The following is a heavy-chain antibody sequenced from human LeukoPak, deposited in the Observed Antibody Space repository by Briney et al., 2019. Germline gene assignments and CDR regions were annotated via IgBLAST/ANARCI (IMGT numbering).Heavy chain of an antibody. CDR2: IYHTGNT. V-gene: IGHV4-30-2*01. Sequence: SETLSLTCAVSGGSISSGGNSWSWIRQPPGKGLEWIGYIYHTGNTNYNPSLKRRVTMSVDGSKNQFSLKLSSVTAADTAVYYCARTGDYFDFWGQGTLVIVSS. J-gene: IGHJ4*02. CDR3: ARTGDYFDF. CDR1: GGSISSGGNS.